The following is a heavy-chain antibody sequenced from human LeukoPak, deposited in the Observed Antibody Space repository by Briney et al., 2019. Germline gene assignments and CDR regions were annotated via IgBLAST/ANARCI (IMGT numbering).Heavy chain of an antibody. J-gene: IGHJ6*02. CDR1: GDSVSSISVA. D-gene: IGHD6-6*01. V-gene: IGHV6-1*01. CDR2: TYYRSKWYN. CDR3: SRRGPAGSSSSGMEV. Sequence: SQTLSLTCAISGDSVSSISVACTWIRQSPSRGLEWLGRTYYRSKWYNDYAVSVKSRITINPDTSKNQFSLQLNSVTPEDTAVYYCSRRGPAGSSSSGMEVWGQGTTVTVSS.